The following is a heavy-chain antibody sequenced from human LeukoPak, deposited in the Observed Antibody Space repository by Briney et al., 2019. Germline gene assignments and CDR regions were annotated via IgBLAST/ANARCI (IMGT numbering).Heavy chain of an antibody. V-gene: IGHV3-23*01. J-gene: IGHJ6*02. CDR1: GFTFSSYA. CDR3: AKDLHYYVAVDV. Sequence: GGSLRLSCAASGFTFSSYAMSWVRQAPGKGLEWVSAISGSGGSTYYADSVKGRFTISRDNSKNTLYLQMNSLRAEDTALYYCAKDLHYYVAVDVWGQGTAVTVSS. D-gene: IGHD3-10*02. CDR2: ISGSGGST.